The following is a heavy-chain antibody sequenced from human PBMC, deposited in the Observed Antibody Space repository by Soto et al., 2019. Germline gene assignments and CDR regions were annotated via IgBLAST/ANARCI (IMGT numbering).Heavy chain of an antibody. V-gene: IGHV1-69*13. CDR1: GGTFSSYA. D-gene: IGHD3-22*01. Sequence: SVKVSCKASGGTFSSYAISWVRQAPGQGLEWMGGIIPIFGTANYAQKFQGRVTITADESTSTAYMELSSLRSEDTAVYYCARMGRPYYYDSSGRRDAFDIWGQGTLVTV. J-gene: IGHJ3*02. CDR3: ARMGRPYYYDSSGRRDAFDI. CDR2: IIPIFGTA.